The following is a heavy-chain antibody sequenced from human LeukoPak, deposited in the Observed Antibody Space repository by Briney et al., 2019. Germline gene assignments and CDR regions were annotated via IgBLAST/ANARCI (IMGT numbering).Heavy chain of an antibody. Sequence: SETLSLTCTVSGGSISSGSYYWSWIRQPAGKGLEWIGRIYTSGSTNYNPSLKSRVTISVDMSKNQFSLKLSSVTAADTAVYYCARECIMITFGGVIAYNWFDPWGQGTLVTVSS. CDR1: GGSISSGSYY. J-gene: IGHJ5*02. D-gene: IGHD3-16*02. V-gene: IGHV4-61*02. CDR3: ARECIMITFGGVIAYNWFDP. CDR2: IYTSGST.